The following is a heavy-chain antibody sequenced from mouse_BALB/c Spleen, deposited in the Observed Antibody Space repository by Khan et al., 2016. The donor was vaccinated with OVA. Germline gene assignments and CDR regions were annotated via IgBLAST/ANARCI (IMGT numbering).Heavy chain of an antibody. J-gene: IGHJ2*01. CDR1: GHSITSGYA. D-gene: IGHD1-1*01. CDR2: ISYSGVT. Sequence: EVQLQESGPGLVKPSQSLSLTCTVTGHSITSGYAWNWIRQFPGNKLEWMGYISYSGVTSYTPSLKSRISIPRDTSKNQFFLQLNSVTTEDTATYYCARGNYYGYYVDYWGQGTTLTVAS. CDR3: ARGNYYGYYVDY. V-gene: IGHV3-2*02.